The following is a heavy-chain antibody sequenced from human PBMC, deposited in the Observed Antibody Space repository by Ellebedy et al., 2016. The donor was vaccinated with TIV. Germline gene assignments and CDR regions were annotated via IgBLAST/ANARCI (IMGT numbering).Heavy chain of an antibody. Sequence: ASVKVSCXASGYTFTGYYMHWVRQAPGQGLEWMGIINPSGGSTSYAQKFQGRVTMTRDTSTSTVYMELSSLRSEDTAVYYCAREGDSSAENYYMDVWGKGTTVTVSS. V-gene: IGHV1-46*03. CDR3: AREGDSSAENYYMDV. D-gene: IGHD6-25*01. CDR2: INPSGGST. J-gene: IGHJ6*03. CDR1: GYTFTGYY.